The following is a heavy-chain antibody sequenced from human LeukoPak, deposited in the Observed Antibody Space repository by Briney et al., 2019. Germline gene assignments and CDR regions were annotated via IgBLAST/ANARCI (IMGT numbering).Heavy chain of an antibody. V-gene: IGHV1-46*01. D-gene: IGHD4-17*01. J-gene: IGHJ3*02. CDR1: GYTFTSYY. Sequence: ASVKVSCKASGYTFTSYYMHWVRQAPGQGLEWMGIINPSGGSTSYAQKFQGRVTMTRDMSTSTVYMELSSLRSEDTAGYYCARGSTVTTKLGAFDIWGQGTMVTVSS. CDR3: ARGSTVTTKLGAFDI. CDR2: INPSGGST.